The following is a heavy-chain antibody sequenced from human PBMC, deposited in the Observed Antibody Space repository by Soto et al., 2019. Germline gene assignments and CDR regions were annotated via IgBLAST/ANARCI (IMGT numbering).Heavy chain of an antibody. V-gene: IGHV3-23*01. Sequence: GGSLRLSCAASGFTFSSYAMSCVRHAPGKGLEWVSAISGSGGSTYYADSVKGRFTISRDNSKNTLYLQMNSLRAEDTAVYYCAKDYVHFSHAEYFQHWGQGTQVTVSS. D-gene: IGHD3-16*01. CDR1: GFTFSSYA. CDR2: ISGSGGST. J-gene: IGHJ1*01. CDR3: AKDYVHFSHAEYFQH.